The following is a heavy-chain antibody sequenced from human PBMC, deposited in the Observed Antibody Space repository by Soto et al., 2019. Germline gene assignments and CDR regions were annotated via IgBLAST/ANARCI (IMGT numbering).Heavy chain of an antibody. J-gene: IGHJ4*02. V-gene: IGHV3-30*18. D-gene: IGHD3-16*01. CDR1: GFTFSSYA. CDR2: ISFDGSKV. CDR3: ANSWGRCNTACTPEDDY. Sequence: QVQLVESGGGVVQPERSLRLSCAASGFTFSSYAMHWVRQAPGKGLEWVALISFDGSKVYYADSVKGRFTISRDNSKNTLYLQMDSLRPDDTAVYFCANSWGRCNTACTPEDDYWGQGTLVTVSS.